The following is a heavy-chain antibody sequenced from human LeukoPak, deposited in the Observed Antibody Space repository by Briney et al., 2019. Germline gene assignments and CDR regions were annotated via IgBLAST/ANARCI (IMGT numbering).Heavy chain of an antibody. CDR1: GGSISSSSYY. V-gene: IGHV4-39*01. CDR2: IYYSGST. CDR3: ARQKLVAHLNWFDP. J-gene: IGHJ5*02. D-gene: IGHD2-8*02. Sequence: SETLSLTCTVSGGSISSSSYYWGWSRQPPGKGLEWIGSIYYSGSTYYNPSLKSRVTISVDTSKNQFSLKLSSVTAADTAVYYCARQKLVAHLNWFDPWGQGTLVTVSS.